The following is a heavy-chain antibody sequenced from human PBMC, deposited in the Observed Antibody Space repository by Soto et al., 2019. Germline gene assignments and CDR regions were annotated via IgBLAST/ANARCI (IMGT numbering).Heavy chain of an antibody. CDR3: AREEYYYDSSGYSTPRFDY. Sequence: SVKVSCKASGGTFSSYTISWVRQAPGQGLEWMGRIIPILGIANYAQKFQGRVTITADKSTSTAYMELSSLRSEDTAVYYCAREEYYYDSSGYSTPRFDYWGQGTLVTVSS. CDR1: GGTFSSYT. D-gene: IGHD3-22*01. J-gene: IGHJ4*02. V-gene: IGHV1-69*04. CDR2: IIPILGIA.